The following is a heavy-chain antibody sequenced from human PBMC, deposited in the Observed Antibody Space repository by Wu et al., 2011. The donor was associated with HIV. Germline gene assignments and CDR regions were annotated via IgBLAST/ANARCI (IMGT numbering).Heavy chain of an antibody. D-gene: IGHD3-22*01. CDR3: ARGIPYYYDSSGYSSTPYYFDY. Sequence: QLVQSGAEVKKAGSSVKVSCKASGNTFSGYAVSWVRQAPGQGLEWMGGIIPIFGTANYAQKFQGRVTITTDESTSTAYMELSSLRSEDTAVYYCARGIPYYYDSSGYSSTPYYFDYWGQGTLVTVSS. CDR1: GNTFSGYA. V-gene: IGHV1-69*05. CDR2: IIPIFGTA. J-gene: IGHJ4*02.